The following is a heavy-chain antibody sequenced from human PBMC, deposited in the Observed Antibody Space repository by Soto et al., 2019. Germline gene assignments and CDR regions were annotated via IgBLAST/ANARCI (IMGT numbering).Heavy chain of an antibody. CDR2: IYYSGRT. CDR3: ERDNAKYSGSYTRLAEA. CDR1: GVSVIIGSYY. J-gene: IGHJ4*02. V-gene: IGHV4-61*01. D-gene: IGHD1-26*01. Sequence: KHSSTXSLTCTVSGVSVIIGSYYGNWIRQPPGKGLEWIGYIYYSGRTNYNPSLKSRVTISVDTSKNHFSLKLSSVTAADTAVYYCERDNAKYSGSYTRLAEAWGQGTLVTVSS.